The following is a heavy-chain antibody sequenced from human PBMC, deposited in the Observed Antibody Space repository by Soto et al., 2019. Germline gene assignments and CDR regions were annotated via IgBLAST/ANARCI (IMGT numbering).Heavy chain of an antibody. D-gene: IGHD3-22*01. CDR3: VRGSGDTVDSSGFYED. Sequence: SETLSLTCTVSGASISGFYWSWIRKSAGKGLEWIGRIYATGTTDYNPSLMSRVMMSVDTSKNQFSLKLRSVTAADTAVYYCVRGSGDTVDSSGFYEDWGQGTPVTVAS. J-gene: IGHJ4*02. CDR2: IYATGTT. CDR1: GASISGFY. V-gene: IGHV4-4*07.